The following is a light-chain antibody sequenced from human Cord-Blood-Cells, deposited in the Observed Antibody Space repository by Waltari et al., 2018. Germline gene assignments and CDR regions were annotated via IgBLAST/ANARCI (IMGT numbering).Light chain of an antibody. CDR3: QQSYSTPLT. CDR2: AAS. J-gene: IGKJ4*01. V-gene: IGKV1-39*01. CDR1: QSISSY. Sequence: DIQMTQSPSSLSASVGDRVTITCRASQSISSYLNWYQQKPGKAPKILIYAASSLQSGVPSRFSGSGSETDFTLTISSLQPEDFATYYCQQSYSTPLTFGGGTKVEIK.